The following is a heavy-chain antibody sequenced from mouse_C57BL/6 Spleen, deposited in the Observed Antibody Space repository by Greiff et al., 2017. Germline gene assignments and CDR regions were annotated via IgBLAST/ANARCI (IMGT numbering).Heavy chain of an antibody. Sequence: QVQLKESGAELARPGASVKLSCKASGYTFTSYGISWVKQRTGQGLEWIGEIYPRSGNTYYNEKFKGKATLTADKSSSTAYMELSSLSSVDSAIYFCARSRDYDVDYWGQGTTLTVSS. CDR1: GYTFTSYG. D-gene: IGHD2-4*01. V-gene: IGHV1-81*01. CDR3: ARSRDYDVDY. J-gene: IGHJ2*01. CDR2: IYPRSGNT.